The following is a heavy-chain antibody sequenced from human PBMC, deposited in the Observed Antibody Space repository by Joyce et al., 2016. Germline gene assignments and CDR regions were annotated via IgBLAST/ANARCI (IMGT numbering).Heavy chain of an antibody. J-gene: IGHJ4*02. CDR1: GFTFSQYW. CDR3: ERDYRFGLFDY. CDR2: MNTDGSKK. Sequence: EVQLVESGGGLVQPGGSLRFSCAASGFTFSQYWMSWVRQAPGKGLEWVDNMNTDGSKKYYVDSVKGRFTISRDNAKNSLYLQMDSLRAEDTAVYYCERDYRFGLFDYWGQGTLVTVSS. D-gene: IGHD3/OR15-3a*01. V-gene: IGHV3-7*01.